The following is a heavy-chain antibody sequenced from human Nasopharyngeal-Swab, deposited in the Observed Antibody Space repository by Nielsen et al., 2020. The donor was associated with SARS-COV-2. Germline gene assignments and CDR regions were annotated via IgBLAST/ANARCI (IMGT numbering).Heavy chain of an antibody. CDR2: ISGSGGST. Sequence: GESQKISCAASGFTFSSYAMSWVRQAPGKGLEWVSAISGSGGSTYYADSVKGRFTISRDNSKNTLYLQMNSLRAEDTAVYYCAKRPTGSTFGDWGQGTLVTVSS. D-gene: IGHD3-16*01. J-gene: IGHJ4*02. CDR1: GFTFSSYA. V-gene: IGHV3-23*01. CDR3: AKRPTGSTFGD.